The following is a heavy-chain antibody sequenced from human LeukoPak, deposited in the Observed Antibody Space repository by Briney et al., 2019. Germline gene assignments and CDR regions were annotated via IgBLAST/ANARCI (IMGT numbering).Heavy chain of an antibody. J-gene: IGHJ4*02. CDR3: ARRAPFGSGRIYYFDY. V-gene: IGHV5-51*01. Sequence: GESLKISCKGSGYSFAIYWIGWVRQMPGKGLEWLGIIYPGDSDTTYNPSFQGQVAISADKSTNTAYLQWSSLKASDTAMYYCARRAPFGSGRIYYFDYWGQGTLVTVSS. D-gene: IGHD3-10*01. CDR1: GYSFAIYW. CDR2: IYPGDSDT.